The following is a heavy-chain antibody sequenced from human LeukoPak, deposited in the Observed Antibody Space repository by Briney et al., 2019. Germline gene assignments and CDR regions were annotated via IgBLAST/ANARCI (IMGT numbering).Heavy chain of an antibody. CDR2: INPSGGST. D-gene: IGHD5-18*01. CDR3: ARGHSIRRWIRYWFDP. Sequence: ASVKVSCKASGYTFTSYYMHWVRQAPGQGLEWMGIINPSGGSTSYAQKFQGRVTMTRDTSTSTVYMELSRLRSDDTAVYYCARGHSIRRWIRYWFDPWGQGTLVTVSS. J-gene: IGHJ5*02. CDR1: GYTFTSYY. V-gene: IGHV1-46*01.